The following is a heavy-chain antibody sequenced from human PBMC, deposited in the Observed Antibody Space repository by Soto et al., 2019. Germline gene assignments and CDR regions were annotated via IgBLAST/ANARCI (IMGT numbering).Heavy chain of an antibody. CDR2: INQAGSEK. J-gene: IGHJ4*02. CDR3: ARAGN. CDR1: GFIFTDFW. Sequence: GGSLRLSCAASGFIFTDFWMSWVRQAPGKGLEWVANINQAGSEKYYVDSVKGRFTISRDNTKNSVYLQMDSLRAEDTAVYYCARAGNWGQGTLVTVSS. V-gene: IGHV3-7*05.